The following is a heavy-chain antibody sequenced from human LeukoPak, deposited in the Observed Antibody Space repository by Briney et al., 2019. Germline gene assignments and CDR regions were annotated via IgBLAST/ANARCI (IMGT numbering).Heavy chain of an antibody. V-gene: IGHV3-9*01. CDR1: GFTFSSYG. CDR2: ISWNSDTI. J-gene: IGHJ6*03. Sequence: GGSLRPSCAASGFTFSSYGMSWVRQAPGKGLEWVSGISWNSDTIGYADSVKGRFTISRDNAKKFLFLQMNSLRTEDTALYYCVKGGDYSKIYYYYMAVWGKGTTVTISS. D-gene: IGHD4-17*01. CDR3: VKGGDYSKIYYYYMAV.